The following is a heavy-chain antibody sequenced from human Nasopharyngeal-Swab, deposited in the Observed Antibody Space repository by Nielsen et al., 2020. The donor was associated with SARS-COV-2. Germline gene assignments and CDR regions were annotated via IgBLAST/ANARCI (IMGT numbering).Heavy chain of an antibody. CDR3: AATLWFGELTDY. V-gene: IGHV3-21*01. CDR2: ISSSSSYI. J-gene: IGHJ4*02. D-gene: IGHD3-10*01. Sequence: GGSLRLSCAASGFTFSSYSMNWVRQAPGKGLEWVSSISSSSSYIYYADSVKGRFTISRDNAKNSLYLQMNSLRAEDTAVYYCAATLWFGELTDYWGQGTLVTVSS. CDR1: GFTFSSYS.